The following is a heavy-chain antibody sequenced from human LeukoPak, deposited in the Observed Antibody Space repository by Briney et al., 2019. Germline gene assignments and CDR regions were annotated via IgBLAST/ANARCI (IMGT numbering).Heavy chain of an antibody. Sequence: PGRSLRLSCAASGFTFSSYGMHWVRQAPGKGLEWVAVISYDGSNKYYADSVKGRFTISRDNSKNTLYLQINSLRAEDTAVYYCAKDWYNWNDYYYYGMDVWGKGTTVTVSS. D-gene: IGHD1-1*01. J-gene: IGHJ6*04. CDR3: AKDWYNWNDYYYYGMDV. CDR2: ISYDGSNK. V-gene: IGHV3-30*18. CDR1: GFTFSSYG.